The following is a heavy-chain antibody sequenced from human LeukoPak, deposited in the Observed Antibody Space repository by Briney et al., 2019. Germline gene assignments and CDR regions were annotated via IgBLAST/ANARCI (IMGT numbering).Heavy chain of an antibody. CDR2: ISYDGSNK. CDR3: AKDWTSGYHLDY. CDR1: GLTFSSYG. Sequence: GGSLRLSCAASGLTFSSYGMHWVRQAPGKGLEWVAVISYDGSNKYYADSVKGRFTISRDNSKNTLYLQMNSLRAEDTAVYYCAKDWTSGYHLDYWGQGTLVTVSS. J-gene: IGHJ4*02. V-gene: IGHV3-30*18. D-gene: IGHD3-22*01.